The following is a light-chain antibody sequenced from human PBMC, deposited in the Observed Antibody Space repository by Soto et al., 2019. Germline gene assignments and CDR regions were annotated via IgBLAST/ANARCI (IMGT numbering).Light chain of an antibody. V-gene: IGKV1-33*01. CDR3: QQYENLPPT. CDR1: QDIANS. Sequence: DIQMTQSPSSLSASIGDRVILTCQASQDIANSLNWYQHKPGKAPKLLIYDASKVERGVPARFSGSGYWTDFSFTISSLQPEDIATYYCQQYENLPPTFGQGTRLEIK. J-gene: IGKJ5*01. CDR2: DAS.